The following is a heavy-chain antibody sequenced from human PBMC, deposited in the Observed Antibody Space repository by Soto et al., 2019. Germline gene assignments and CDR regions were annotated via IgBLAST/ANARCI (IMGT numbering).Heavy chain of an antibody. V-gene: IGHV3-23*01. Sequence: PGGSLRLSCEASGFTLRNYAMTWIRQAPGKGLEWVSLISANDVGTYYAESVKTRFTISTDQSRNTVYLQMDSLRADDTAIYYCAKAKNDYYWDNRPPFDYWGQGTLVTVSS. CDR1: GFTLRNYA. J-gene: IGHJ4*02. CDR2: ISANDVGT. CDR3: AKAKNDYYWDNRPPFDY. D-gene: IGHD3-22*01.